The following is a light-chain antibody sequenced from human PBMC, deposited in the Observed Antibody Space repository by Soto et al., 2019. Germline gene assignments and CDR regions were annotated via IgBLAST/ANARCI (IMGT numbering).Light chain of an antibody. J-gene: IGLJ2*01. CDR2: DVN. Sequence: QSALTQPASVSGSPGQSITISCTGTSSDIGAYNFVSWYQQHPGKAPKLMLYDVNIRPSGVSNRFSGSKSGNTASLTISGLQEEDEADYYCTSWTTSTTMIFGGGTKLTVL. CDR1: SSDIGAYNF. CDR3: TSWTTSTTMI. V-gene: IGLV2-14*03.